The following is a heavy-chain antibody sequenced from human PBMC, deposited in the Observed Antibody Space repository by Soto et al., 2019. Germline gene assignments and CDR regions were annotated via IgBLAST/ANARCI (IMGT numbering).Heavy chain of an antibody. CDR3: ARGSKIGGSYSP. Sequence: SETLSLTCTVSGGSISSYYWSWIRQPPGKGLEWIGYIYYSGSTNYNPSLKSRVTISVDTSKNQFSLKLSSVTAADTAVYYCARGSKIGGSYSPWGQGTLVTVSS. CDR1: GGSISSYY. CDR2: IYYSGST. J-gene: IGHJ5*02. D-gene: IGHD1-26*01. V-gene: IGHV4-59*01.